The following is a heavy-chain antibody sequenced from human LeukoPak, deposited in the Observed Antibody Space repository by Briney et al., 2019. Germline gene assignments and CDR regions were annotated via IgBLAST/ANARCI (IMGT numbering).Heavy chain of an antibody. CDR2: ISGSGGST. V-gene: IGHV3-23*01. CDR1: GFTFSSYA. CDR3: AKDSLLCSGTSCYAWYFDL. J-gene: IGHJ2*01. Sequence: GGSLRLSCAASGFTFSSYAMSWVRQAPGKGLEWVSAISGSGGSTYYADSVKGRFTISRDNSKNTLYLQMNSLRAEDTAVYYCAKDSLLCSGTSCYAWYFDLWGRGTLVTVSS. D-gene: IGHD2-2*01.